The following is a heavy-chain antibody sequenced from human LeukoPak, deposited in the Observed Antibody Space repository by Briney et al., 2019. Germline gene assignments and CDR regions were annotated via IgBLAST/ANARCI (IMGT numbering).Heavy chain of an antibody. J-gene: IGHJ4*02. Sequence: GGSLRLSCAASGFTLSSRWMHWLRQVPGKGLVSVSRIESDGRTAYADSVKGRFIISRDNSKNTLYLQMNSLRAEDTAVYYCTKGTIWLPFDYWGQGTLVTVSS. CDR2: IESDGRT. CDR1: GFTLSSRW. D-gene: IGHD5-18*01. V-gene: IGHV3-74*01. CDR3: TKGTIWLPFDY.